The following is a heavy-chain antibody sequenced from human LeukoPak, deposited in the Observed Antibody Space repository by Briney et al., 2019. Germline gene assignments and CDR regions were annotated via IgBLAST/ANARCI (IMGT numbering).Heavy chain of an antibody. J-gene: IGHJ3*02. Sequence: ASVKVSCKASGYTFTGYYMHWVRQAPGQGLEWMGWINPNSGGTNYAQKFQGRVTMTRDTSISTAYMELSRLRSDDTAVYYCARSGDSYGADAFDIWGQGTMVTVSS. V-gene: IGHV1-2*02. CDR2: INPNSGGT. CDR1: GYTFTGYY. CDR3: ARSGDSYGADAFDI. D-gene: IGHD5-18*01.